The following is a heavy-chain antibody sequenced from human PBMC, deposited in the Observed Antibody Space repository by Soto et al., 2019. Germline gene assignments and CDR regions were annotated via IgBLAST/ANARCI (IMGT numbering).Heavy chain of an antibody. CDR2: INHSGST. CDR3: AREKSIQPSFYYYYGMDV. CDR1: GGSFSGYH. J-gene: IGHJ6*02. D-gene: IGHD5-18*01. V-gene: IGHV4-34*01. Sequence: PSETLSLTCAVYGGSFSGYHWSWVRQPPGKGLEWIGEINHSGSTNYKPSLKSRVTISADTSKKQFSLKLSSVTVADTAVYYCAREKSIQPSFYYYYGMDVWGQGTTVTVSS.